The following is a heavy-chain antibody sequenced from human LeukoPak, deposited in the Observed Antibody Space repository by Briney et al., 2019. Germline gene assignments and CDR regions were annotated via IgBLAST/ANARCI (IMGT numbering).Heavy chain of an antibody. CDR3: ARSGAGSHGVGKYMDY. Sequence: PGGSLRLSCAASGFTFTDYNMNWVRQAPGKGLEWVSYITSTSSYTNYADSVKGRFAISRDNAKNSLYLQINSLRVEDTAVCYCARSGAGSHGVGKYMDYWGQGTTVTVSS. V-gene: IGHV3-11*03. CDR2: ITSTSSYT. J-gene: IGHJ6*03. CDR1: GFTFTDYN. D-gene: IGHD3-10*01.